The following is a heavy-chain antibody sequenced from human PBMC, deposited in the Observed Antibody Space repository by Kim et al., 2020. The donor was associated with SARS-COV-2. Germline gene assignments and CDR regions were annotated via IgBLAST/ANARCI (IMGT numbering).Heavy chain of an antibody. CDR1: GFTFSSYN. D-gene: IGHD4-4*01. J-gene: IGHJ6*02. V-gene: IGHV3-21*04. Sequence: GGSLRLSCAASGFTFSSYNLNWVRQAPGKGLEWFSSISSSRSYIYYTDSVKGRFTISRDNAENTLYLQMNSLRTEDTAVYYCARDYSDYYSVDVWGQRTTVTVS. CDR3: ARDYSDYYSVDV. CDR2: ISSSRSYI.